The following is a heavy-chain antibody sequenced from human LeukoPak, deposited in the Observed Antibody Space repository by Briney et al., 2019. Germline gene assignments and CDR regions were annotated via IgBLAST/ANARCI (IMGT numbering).Heavy chain of an antibody. J-gene: IGHJ1*01. Sequence: SETLSLTCTVSGASISSYYWSWIRQPPGKGLEWIGYIYYSGSTNYNPSLKSRVTISVDTSKNQFSLKLSSVTAADTAVYYCARSVGRYYYDSSGLGYFQHWGQGTLVTVSS. CDR3: ARSVGRYYYDSSGLGYFQH. D-gene: IGHD3-22*01. CDR1: GASISSYY. CDR2: IYYSGST. V-gene: IGHV4-59*08.